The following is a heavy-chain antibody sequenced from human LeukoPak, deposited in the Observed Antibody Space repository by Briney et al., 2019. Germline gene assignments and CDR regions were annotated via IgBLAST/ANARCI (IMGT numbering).Heavy chain of an antibody. J-gene: IGHJ3*02. CDR2: IYYSGST. CDR1: DFSFITYA. V-gene: IGHV4-59*01. CDR3: ARYIVSYPHDAFDI. Sequence: RTGGSLRLSCAASDFSFITYAMSWVRQAPGKGLEWIGYIYYSGSTSYNPSLKSRVTISVDTSKKQFSLKLSSVTAADTAFYYCARYIVSYPHDAFDIWGQGTMVTVSS. D-gene: IGHD1-26*01.